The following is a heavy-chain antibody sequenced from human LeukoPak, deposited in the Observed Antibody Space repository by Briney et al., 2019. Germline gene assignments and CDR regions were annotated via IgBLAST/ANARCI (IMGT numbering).Heavy chain of an antibody. V-gene: IGHV3-30*18. CDR2: ISYDGSNK. J-gene: IGHJ4*02. CDR3: AKDLTSIVVGATGLGY. CDR1: GFTFSSYG. D-gene: IGHD1-26*01. Sequence: GRSLRLSCAASGFTFSSYGMHWVRQAPGEGLEWVAVISYDGSNKYYADSVKGRFTISRDNSKNTLYLQMNSLRAEDTAVYYCAKDLTSIVVGATGLGYWGQGTLVTVSS.